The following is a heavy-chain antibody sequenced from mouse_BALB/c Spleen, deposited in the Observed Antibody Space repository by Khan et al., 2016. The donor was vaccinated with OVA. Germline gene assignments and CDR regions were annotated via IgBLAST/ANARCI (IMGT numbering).Heavy chain of an antibody. CDR1: GYTFTTYT. D-gene: IGHD2-14*01. J-gene: IGHJ3*01. CDR3: TRGGAYYRSGGWFAY. CDR2: IIPSTDYT. Sequence: QVQLKQSGAELARPGASVKMSCKASGYTFTTYTIHWVKQRPGQGLEWIGYIIPSTDYTNYNQKFKDKATLTADKSSTTAYMQLRSLTSEDSAVYYGTRGGAYYRSGGWFAYGGQGTLVTVSA. V-gene: IGHV1-4*01.